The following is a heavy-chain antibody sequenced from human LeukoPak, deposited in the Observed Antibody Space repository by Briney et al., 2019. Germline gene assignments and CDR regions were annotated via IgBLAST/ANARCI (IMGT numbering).Heavy chain of an antibody. Sequence: GRSLRLSCAASGFTFNDHAMYWVRQAPGKGLEWVSGINWNSDNIGYADSVRGRFTISRDDAKNSLFLQMNSLRVEDTALYYCARASYYYDTTGLGAVDIWGQGTMVTVSS. CDR1: GFTFNDHA. CDR2: INWNSDNI. D-gene: IGHD3-22*01. CDR3: ARASYYYDTTGLGAVDI. J-gene: IGHJ3*02. V-gene: IGHV3-9*01.